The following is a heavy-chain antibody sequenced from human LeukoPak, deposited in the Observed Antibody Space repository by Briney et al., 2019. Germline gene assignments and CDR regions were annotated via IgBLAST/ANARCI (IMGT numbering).Heavy chain of an antibody. CDR3: ARDPEYYDFWSGSYGMDV. CDR1: GYTFTVYY. D-gene: IGHD3-3*01. CDR2: INPNCGGI. V-gene: IGHV1-2*02. J-gene: IGHJ6*02. Sequence: ASVKVSCKASGYTFTVYYMHWVRQAPGQGLEWMGWINPNCGGINYAQKFQGRVTMTRDTSISTAYMELSRLRSDDTAVYYCARDPEYYDFWSGSYGMDVWGQGTTVTVSS.